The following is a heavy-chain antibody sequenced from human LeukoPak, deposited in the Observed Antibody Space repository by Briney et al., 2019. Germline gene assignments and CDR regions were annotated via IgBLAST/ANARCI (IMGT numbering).Heavy chain of an antibody. CDR3: ARDRQDSSGYYDI. J-gene: IGHJ3*02. CDR2: IYHSGST. CDR1: GGSISSSHW. V-gene: IGHV4-4*02. Sequence: SETLSLTCAVSGGSISSSHWWSWVRQPPGKGLEWIGEIYHSGSTNYNPSLKSRVTISVDTSKNQFSLKLSSVTAADTAVYYCARDRQDSSGYYDIWGQGTMVTVSS. D-gene: IGHD3-22*01.